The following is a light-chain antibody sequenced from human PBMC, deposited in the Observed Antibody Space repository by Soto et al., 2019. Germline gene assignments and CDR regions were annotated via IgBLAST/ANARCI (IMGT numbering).Light chain of an antibody. V-gene: IGLV2-14*01. CDR1: SSDVGGYNY. CDR2: DVS. J-gene: IGLJ1*01. Sequence: QSALTQPASVSGSPGQSITISCTGTSSDVGGYNYVSWYQQHPGKAPKLMIYDVSNRPSGVSNRSSGSKSGNTASLTISGRQAEDEADYYCSSYTSSSTLYVFGTGTKLTVL. CDR3: SSYTSSSTLYV.